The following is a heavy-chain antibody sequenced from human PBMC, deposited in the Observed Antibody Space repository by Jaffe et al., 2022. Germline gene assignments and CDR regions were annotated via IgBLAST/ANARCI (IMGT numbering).Heavy chain of an antibody. CDR3: ARETELVAYYYYMDV. Sequence: QVQLQESGPGLVKPSETLSLTCTVSGGSVSSGSYYWSWIRQPPGKGLEWIGYIYYSGSTNYNPSLKSRVTISVDTSKNQFSLKLSSVTAADTAVYYCARETELVAYYYYMDVWGKGTTVTVSS. J-gene: IGHJ6*03. CDR2: IYYSGST. CDR1: GGSVSSGSYY. V-gene: IGHV4-61*01. D-gene: IGHD2-2*01.